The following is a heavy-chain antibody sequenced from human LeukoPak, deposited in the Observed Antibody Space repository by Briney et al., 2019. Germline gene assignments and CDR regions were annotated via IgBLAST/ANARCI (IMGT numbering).Heavy chain of an antibody. V-gene: IGHV1-46*01. D-gene: IGHD6-13*01. CDR1: GYTFTSYY. Sequence: ASVKLCCNAAGYTFTSYYMHWVRQSPGQGLEWMGIINPSGGSKSYAQKLQGRVTMTRDMSTSTVYMELSSLRSEDTAVYYCARSRSWIYFDYWGQGTLVTVSS. CDR3: ARSRSWIYFDY. CDR2: INPSGGSK. J-gene: IGHJ4*02.